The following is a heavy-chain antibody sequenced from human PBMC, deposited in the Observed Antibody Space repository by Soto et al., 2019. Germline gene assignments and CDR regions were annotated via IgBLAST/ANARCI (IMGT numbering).Heavy chain of an antibody. CDR1: GYSFTNYW. CDR2: IYPGDSDT. D-gene: IGHD2-2*02. CDR3: ARQYCSSTSCYKGMDV. V-gene: IGHV5-51*01. J-gene: IGHJ6*02. Sequence: GESLKISCKGSGYSFTNYWIGWVRQMPGKGLEWMGIIYPGDSDTRYSPSFQGQVSISADKSISTAYLQWSSLKASDTAMYYCARQYCSSTSCYKGMDVWGQGTTVTVSS.